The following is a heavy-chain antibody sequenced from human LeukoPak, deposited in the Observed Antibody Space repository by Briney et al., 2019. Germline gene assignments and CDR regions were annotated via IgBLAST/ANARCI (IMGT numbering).Heavy chain of an antibody. CDR2: IYYSGST. CDR3: ARRAGARDY. CDR1: GGSISSYY. V-gene: IGHV4-59*05. Sequence: SETLSLTCTVSGGSISSYYWSWIRQPPGKGLEWIGSIYYSGSTYYNPSLKSRVTISVDTSKNQFSLKLSSVTAADTAVYYCARRAGARDYWGQGTLVTVSS. D-gene: IGHD3-10*01. J-gene: IGHJ4*02.